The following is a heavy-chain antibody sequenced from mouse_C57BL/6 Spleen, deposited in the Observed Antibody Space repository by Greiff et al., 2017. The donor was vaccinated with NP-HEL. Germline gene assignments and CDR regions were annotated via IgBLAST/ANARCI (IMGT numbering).Heavy chain of an antibody. J-gene: IGHJ4*01. V-gene: IGHV3-1*01. Sequence: EVQLQQSGPGMVKPSQSLSLTCTVTGYSITSGYDWHWIRHFPGNKLEWMGYISYSGSTNYNPSLKSRISITHDTSKNHFFLKLNSVTTEDTATYYCASNYYGSSLGAMDYWGQGTSVTVSS. CDR1: GYSITSGYD. D-gene: IGHD1-1*01. CDR2: ISYSGST. CDR3: ASNYYGSSLGAMDY.